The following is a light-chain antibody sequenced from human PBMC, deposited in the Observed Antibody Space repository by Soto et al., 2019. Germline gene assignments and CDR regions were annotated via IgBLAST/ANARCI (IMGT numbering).Light chain of an antibody. CDR3: QQRRYWPVT. J-gene: IGKJ1*01. V-gene: IGKV3-11*01. CDR1: QSVSSY. CDR2: DAS. Sequence: EIVLTQSPAILSMSPGERATLSCRASQSVSSYFAWYQQKPGQAPRLLIYDASNRTTAVPARFSGSGYGTDFTITISSLEPEDLAVYYCQQRRYWPVTFGQGTKVEIK.